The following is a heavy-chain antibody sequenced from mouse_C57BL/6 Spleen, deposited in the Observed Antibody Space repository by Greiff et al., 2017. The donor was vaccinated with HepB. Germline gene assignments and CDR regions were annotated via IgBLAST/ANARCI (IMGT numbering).Heavy chain of an antibody. CDR2: IHPNSGST. CDR1: GYTFTSYW. Sequence: QVQLQQPGAELVKPGASVKLSCKASGYTFTSYWMHWVKQRPGQGLEWIGMIHPNSGSTNYNEKFKSKATLTVDKSSSTAYMQLSSLTSEDSAVYYCARDNYDYSAWFAYWGQGTLVTVSA. V-gene: IGHV1-64*01. CDR3: ARDNYDYSAWFAY. D-gene: IGHD2-4*01. J-gene: IGHJ3*01.